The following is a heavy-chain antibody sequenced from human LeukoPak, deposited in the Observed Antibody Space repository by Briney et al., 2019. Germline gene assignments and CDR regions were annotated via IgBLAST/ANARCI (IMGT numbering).Heavy chain of an antibody. V-gene: IGHV4-39*07. Sequence: AGGSLRLSCAASGFTFSTYKMNWVRQAPGKGLEWIGSIYYSGSTYYNPSLKSRVTISVDTSKNQFSLKLSSVTAADTAVYYCAREPRGQPFDYWGQGTLVTVSS. J-gene: IGHJ4*02. CDR3: AREPRGQPFDY. D-gene: IGHD6-13*01. CDR1: GFTFSTYK. CDR2: IYYSGST.